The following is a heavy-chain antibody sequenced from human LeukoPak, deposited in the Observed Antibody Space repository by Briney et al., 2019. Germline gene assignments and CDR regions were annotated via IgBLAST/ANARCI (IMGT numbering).Heavy chain of an antibody. V-gene: IGHV4-59*01. CDR1: GGSISSYY. CDR2: IYYSGST. CDR3: ARVSSYYDILTGYYTLYYFDY. D-gene: IGHD3-9*01. J-gene: IGHJ4*02. Sequence: MSSETLSLTCTVSGGSISSYYWSWIRQPPGKGLEWIGYIYYSGSTNYNPSLKSRVTISVDTSKNQFSLKLSSVTAADTAVYYCARVSSYYDILTGYYTLYYFDYWGQGTLVTVSS.